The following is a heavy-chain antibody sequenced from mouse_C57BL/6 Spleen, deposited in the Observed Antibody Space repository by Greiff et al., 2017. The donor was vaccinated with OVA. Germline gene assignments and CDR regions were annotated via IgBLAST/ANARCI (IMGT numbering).Heavy chain of an antibody. D-gene: IGHD2-4*01. CDR2: INPNNGGT. CDR1: GYTFTDYY. V-gene: IGHV1-26*01. CDR3: ARWGDYDYYAMDY. J-gene: IGHJ4*01. Sequence: EVQLQQSGPEPVKPGASVKISCKASGYTFTDYYMNWVKQSHGKSLEWIGDINPNNGGTSYNQKFKGKATLTVDKSSSTAYMELRSLTSEDSAVYYCARWGDYDYYAMDYWGQGTSVTVSS.